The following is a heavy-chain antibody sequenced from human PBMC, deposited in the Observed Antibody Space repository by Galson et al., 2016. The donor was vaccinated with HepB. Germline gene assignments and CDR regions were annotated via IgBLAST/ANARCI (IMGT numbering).Heavy chain of an antibody. J-gene: IGHJ4*02. CDR3: AKAALVGPTYPLEF. D-gene: IGHD1-26*01. CDR2: ISEDGSTR. Sequence: SLRHSCAASGFIFSNYAVLWVRQAPGKGPEWVAAISEDGSTRDYIDSVKGRLTVARDNSKNTFYLQMNSRRAEDRAVYYCAKAALVGPTYPLEFWGPGTLVTVSS. V-gene: IGHV3-30*04. CDR1: GFIFSNYA.